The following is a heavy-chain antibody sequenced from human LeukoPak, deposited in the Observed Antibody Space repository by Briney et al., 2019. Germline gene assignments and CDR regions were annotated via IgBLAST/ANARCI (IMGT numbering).Heavy chain of an antibody. CDR1: GFTFSNYW. J-gene: IGHJ4*02. CDR2: INGDSSTT. Sequence: PGGSLRLSFAASGFTFSNYWMHWVRQAPGKGLVWVSRINGDSSTTAYADSVKGRFTISRDNAKNTAYLQINSRRAEDTAVYYCVRLKGGYWGQGTLVTVSS. V-gene: IGHV3-74*01. D-gene: IGHD1-26*01. CDR3: VRLKGGY.